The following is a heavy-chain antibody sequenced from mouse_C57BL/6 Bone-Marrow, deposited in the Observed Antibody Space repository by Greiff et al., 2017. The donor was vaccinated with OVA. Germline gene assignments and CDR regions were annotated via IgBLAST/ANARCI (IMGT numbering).Heavy chain of an antibody. Sequence: EVKLMESGGGLVQPGGSLKLSCAASGFTFSDYYMYWVRQTPEKRLEWVAYISNGGGSTYYPDTVKGRFTISRDNAKNTLYRQMSRLKSEDTAMYYGARPYYYGFAYWGQGTLVTVSA. D-gene: IGHD1-1*01. CDR2: ISNGGGST. CDR3: ARPYYYGFAY. CDR1: GFTFSDYY. J-gene: IGHJ3*01. V-gene: IGHV5-12*01.